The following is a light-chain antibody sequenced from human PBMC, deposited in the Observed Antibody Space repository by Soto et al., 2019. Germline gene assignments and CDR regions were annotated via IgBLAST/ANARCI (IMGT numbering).Light chain of an antibody. J-gene: IGLJ2*01. V-gene: IGLV1-40*01. CDR1: SSNIGAGYD. Sequence: QLVLTQPPSVSGAPGQRVTISCTGSSSNIGAGYDVHWYQQLPGTAPKVLIYGNNNRPSGVPDRFSGSKSGTSASLAITGLQSEDEADYYCQSYDSSLSGVVFGGGTKVTVL. CDR2: GNN. CDR3: QSYDSSLSGVV.